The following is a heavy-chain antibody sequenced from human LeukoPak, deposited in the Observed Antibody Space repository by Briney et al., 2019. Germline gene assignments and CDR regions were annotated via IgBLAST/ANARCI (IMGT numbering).Heavy chain of an antibody. CDR2: ISSSSSSI. CDR3: ARDGMMGYYYDSSGYYHAGYFQH. CDR1: GFTFSSYS. Sequence: GGSLRLSCAASGFTFSSYSMNWVRQAPGKGLEWVSYISSSSSSIYYADSVKGRFTISRDNAKNSLYLQMNSLRAEDTAVYYCARDGMMGYYYDSSGYYHAGYFQHWGQGTLVTVSS. J-gene: IGHJ1*01. V-gene: IGHV3-48*04. D-gene: IGHD3-22*01.